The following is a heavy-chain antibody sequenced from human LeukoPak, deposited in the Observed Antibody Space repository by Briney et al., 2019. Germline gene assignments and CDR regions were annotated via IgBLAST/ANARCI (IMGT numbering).Heavy chain of an antibody. CDR1: GGSISSYY. CDR2: IYYSGST. CDR3: ARATTVTTDFDY. J-gene: IGHJ4*02. V-gene: IGHV4-59*01. D-gene: IGHD4-11*01. Sequence: SETLSLTCTVSGGSISSYYWSWIRQPPGKGLEWIGYIYYSGSTNYNPSLKSRVTISVGTSKNQFSLKLSSVTAADTAVYYCARATTVTTDFDYWGQGTLVTVSS.